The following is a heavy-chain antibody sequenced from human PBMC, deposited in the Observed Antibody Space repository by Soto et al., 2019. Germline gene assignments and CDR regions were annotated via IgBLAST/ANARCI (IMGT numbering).Heavy chain of an antibody. V-gene: IGHV1-69*13. CDR1: GGTFSSYA. Sequence: ASVKVSCKASGGTFSSYAISWVRQAPGQGLEWMGGIIPIFGTANYAQKFQGRATITADESTSTAYMELSSLRSEDTAVYYCARSPPAYGMDVWGQGTTVTVSS. J-gene: IGHJ6*02. CDR3: ARSPPAYGMDV. CDR2: IIPIFGTA.